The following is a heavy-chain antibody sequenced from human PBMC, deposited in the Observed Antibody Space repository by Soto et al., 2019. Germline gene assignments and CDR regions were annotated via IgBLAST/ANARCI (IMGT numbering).Heavy chain of an antibody. CDR1: GFTFSSYA. V-gene: IGHV3-23*01. CDR2: ISGSGGST. D-gene: IGHD6-6*01. Sequence: EVQLLEFGGGLVQPGGSLRLSCAASGFTFSSYAMSWVRQAPGKGLEWVSAISGSGGSTYYADSVKGRFTISRDNSKNTLYLQMNSLRAEDTAVYYCAKGGIAAPWYFDYWGQGTLVTVSS. J-gene: IGHJ4*02. CDR3: AKGGIAAPWYFDY.